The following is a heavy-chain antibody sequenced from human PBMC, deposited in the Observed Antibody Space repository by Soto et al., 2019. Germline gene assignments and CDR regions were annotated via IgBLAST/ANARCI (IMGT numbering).Heavy chain of an antibody. CDR1: GGTLSRSA. J-gene: IGHJ4*02. V-gene: IGHV1-69*01. CDR3: GTGSRWTKVES. CDR2: IIPIFGQA. D-gene: IGHD6-13*01. Sequence: QVQLVQSGAEVKKPGSSVNVSCKASGGTLSRSAISWVRQAPGQGLEWMGGIIPIFGQAIYGQKFRGRVSIIADESTRTAYMEMSSLRSEDTAVYYCGTGSRWTKVESWVQGTLVTVSS.